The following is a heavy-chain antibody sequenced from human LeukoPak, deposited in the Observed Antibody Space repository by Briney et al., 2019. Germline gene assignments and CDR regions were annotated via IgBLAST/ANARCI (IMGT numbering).Heavy chain of an antibody. CDR3: ARVLPPEPYRYGYMAV. V-gene: IGHV4-59*01. J-gene: IGHJ6*03. CDR1: GGSISSYY. D-gene: IGHD1-14*01. CDR2: IYYSGST. Sequence: SETLSLTCTVSGGSISSYYRSWIRQPPGKGLEWIGYIYYSGSTNYNPSLKSRVTISVDTSKTQCTLKLSSVTPAATAAYYCARVLPPEPYRYGYMAVWGKGTTVTVSS.